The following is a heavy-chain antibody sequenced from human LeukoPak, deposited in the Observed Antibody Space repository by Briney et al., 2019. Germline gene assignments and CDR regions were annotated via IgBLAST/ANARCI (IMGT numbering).Heavy chain of an antibody. V-gene: IGHV3-7*01. CDR3: ARDRGYSTFDY. J-gene: IGHJ4*02. CDR1: GFNFTAFW. D-gene: IGHD4-23*01. Sequence: TGGSLRLSCAASGFNFTAFWMSWVRQTPEKGLEFVANINRDGSVKNYVDSVKGRFTISRENAKNSLYLQMNSLRAEDTAVYYCARDRGYSTFDYWGQGTLVTVSS. CDR2: INRDGSVK.